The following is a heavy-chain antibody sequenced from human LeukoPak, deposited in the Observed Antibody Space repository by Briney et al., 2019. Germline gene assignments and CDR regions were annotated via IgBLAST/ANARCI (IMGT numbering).Heavy chain of an antibody. V-gene: IGHV3-23*01. Sequence: PGGSLRLSCAASGFTFNNYAMSWVRQAPGKGLEWVSGVSGSGGSTSYADSVKGRFTISRDNSKNTLFLQMNSLRAEDTAVYYCATSRTLDYWGQGTLVTVSS. CDR2: VSGSGGST. J-gene: IGHJ4*02. CDR1: GFTFNNYA. CDR3: ATSRTLDY.